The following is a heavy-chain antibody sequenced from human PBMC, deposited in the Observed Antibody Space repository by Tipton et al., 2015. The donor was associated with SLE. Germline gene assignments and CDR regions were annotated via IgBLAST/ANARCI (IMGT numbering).Heavy chain of an antibody. CDR1: GYTFTSYG. CDR3: ARVGSAYYDFWSGYAGFDY. CDR2: ISAYNGNT. D-gene: IGHD3-3*01. J-gene: IGHJ4*02. Sequence: QLVQSGAEVKKPGASVKVSCKASGYTFTSYGISWVRQAPGQGLEWMGWISAYNGNTNYAQKLQGRVTMTTDTSTSTAYMELRSLRSDDTAVYYCARVGSAYYDFWSGYAGFDYWGQGTLVTVSS. V-gene: IGHV1-18*01.